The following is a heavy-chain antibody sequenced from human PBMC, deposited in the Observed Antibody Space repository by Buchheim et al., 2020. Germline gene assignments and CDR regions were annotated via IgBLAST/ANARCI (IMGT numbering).Heavy chain of an antibody. CDR3: ARGPGYCSGGSCFEYFQH. V-gene: IGHV1-69*02. CDR1: GGTFSSYT. CDR2: IIPILGIA. J-gene: IGHJ1*01. D-gene: IGHD2-15*01. Sequence: QVQLVQSGAEVKKPGSSVKVSCKASGGTFSSYTISWVRQAPGQGLEWMGRIIPILGIANYAQKFQGRVTITADKSTSTAYMELSSLRSEDTAVYYCARGPGYCSGGSCFEYFQHWGQGTL.